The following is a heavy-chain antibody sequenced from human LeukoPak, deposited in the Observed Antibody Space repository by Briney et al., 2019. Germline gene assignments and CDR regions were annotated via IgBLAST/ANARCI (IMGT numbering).Heavy chain of an antibody. Sequence: SETLSLTCAVYGGSFSGYYWSWIRQPPGKGLEWIGEINHSGSTNYNPSLKSRVTISVDTSKNQFSLKLSSVTAADTAVYYCARERGVAGTDPYFDYWGQGTLVTVSS. D-gene: IGHD6-19*01. CDR1: GGSFSGYY. CDR2: INHSGST. V-gene: IGHV4-34*01. CDR3: ARERGVAGTDPYFDY. J-gene: IGHJ4*02.